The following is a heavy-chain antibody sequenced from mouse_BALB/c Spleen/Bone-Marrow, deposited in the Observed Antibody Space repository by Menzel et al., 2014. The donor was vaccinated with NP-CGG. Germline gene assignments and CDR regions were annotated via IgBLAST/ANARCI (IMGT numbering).Heavy chain of an antibody. CDR1: GFNIKDTY. CDR2: IDPANGNT. CDR3: SRVRYLRSSGLDY. D-gene: IGHD1-1*01. V-gene: IGHV14-3*02. J-gene: IGHJ2*01. Sequence: EVKLEESGAELVRPGASVKLSCTASGFNIKDTYMHWVKQRPEQGLEWIGRIDPANGNTKYDPKFQGKATITADTSSNTASLQLSSMTSEDTDVYDYSRVRYLRSSGLDYWGQGTTLTVSS.